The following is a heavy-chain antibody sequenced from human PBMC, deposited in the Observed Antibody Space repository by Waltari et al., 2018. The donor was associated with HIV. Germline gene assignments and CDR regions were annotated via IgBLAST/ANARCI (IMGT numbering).Heavy chain of an antibody. V-gene: IGHV3-74*01. CDR2: INIDGTNI. Sequence: EVPLVESGGGVVQPGGSVRLSCAASGFTFSSSWMHWVRQDPGKGLVWVSDINIDGTNINYADSVKGRFTISRDNAKNTLFLQMKNLGAEDTAVYYCARGFPLLDYWGQGTLVTVSS. CDR1: GFTFSSSW. J-gene: IGHJ4*02. D-gene: IGHD3-10*01. CDR3: ARGFPLLDY.